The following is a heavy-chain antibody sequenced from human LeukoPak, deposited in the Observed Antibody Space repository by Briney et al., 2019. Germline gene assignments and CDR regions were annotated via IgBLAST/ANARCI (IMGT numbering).Heavy chain of an antibody. CDR2: IYYSGST. CDR3: ASFASNY. CDR1: GGSISSYY. D-gene: IGHD6-6*01. V-gene: IGHV4-59*01. J-gene: IGHJ4*02. Sequence: SETLSLTCTVSGGSISSYYWSWLRQPPGKGLEWIGYIYYSGSTNYNPSLKSRVTISVDTSKNQFSLKLSSVTAADTAVYYCASFASNYWGQGTLVTVSS.